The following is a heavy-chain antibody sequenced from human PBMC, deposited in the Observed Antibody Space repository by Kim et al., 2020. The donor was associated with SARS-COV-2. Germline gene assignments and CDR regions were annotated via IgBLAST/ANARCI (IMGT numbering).Heavy chain of an antibody. D-gene: IGHD2-2*02. CDR3: ARHAPNTSNRPFDY. V-gene: IGHV4-39*01. J-gene: IGHJ4*02. CDR1: GGSISSSTYY. Sequence: SETLSLTCTVSGGSISSSTYYWGWIRQPPGKGLQWIGSVYYSGSTHYNPSLKSRVTISGDTSKNQFSLILSSVTAADTAVFYCARHAPNTSNRPFDYWGQGTLGTVSS. CDR2: VYYSGST.